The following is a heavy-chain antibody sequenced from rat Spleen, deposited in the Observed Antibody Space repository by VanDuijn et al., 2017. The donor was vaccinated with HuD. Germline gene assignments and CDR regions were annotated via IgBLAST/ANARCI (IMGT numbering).Heavy chain of an antibody. V-gene: IGHV5-19*01. Sequence: EVQLVESGGGLVQPGRSLRLSCTASGFTFSNYALHWIRQAPTKGLEWVASVSPTGGSTYYRDSVKGRFTISRDNAKSTLYLQMDSLRSEDTATYYCTAHGNRVSRFAYWGQGTLVTVSS. CDR1: GFTFSNYA. J-gene: IGHJ3*01. CDR2: VSPTGGST. D-gene: IGHD1-4*01. CDR3: TAHGNRVSRFAY.